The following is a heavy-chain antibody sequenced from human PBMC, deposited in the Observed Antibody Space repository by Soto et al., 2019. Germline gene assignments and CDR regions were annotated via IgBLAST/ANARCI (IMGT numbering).Heavy chain of an antibody. CDR1: GYTFTSYG. CDR3: ARDTPELLWFGELSPWFDP. D-gene: IGHD3-10*01. CDR2: ISAYNGNT. J-gene: IGHJ5*02. Sequence: ASVKVSCKASGYTFTSYGISWVRQAPGQGLEWMGWISAYNGNTNYAQKLQGRVTMTTDTSTSTAYMELRSLRSDDTAVYYCARDTPELLWFGELSPWFDPWGQGTLVTVSS. V-gene: IGHV1-18*04.